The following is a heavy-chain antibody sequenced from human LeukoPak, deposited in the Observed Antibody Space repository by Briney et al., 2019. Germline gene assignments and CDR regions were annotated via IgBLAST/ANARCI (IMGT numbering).Heavy chain of an antibody. V-gene: IGHV3-23*01. CDR2: ISGSGGST. CDR3: AKIFHTDGYYLGEHLFDA. CDR1: GFTFSSYA. D-gene: IGHD3-22*01. Sequence: PGGSLRLSCAASGFTFSSYAMSWVRQAPGKGPEWLSAISGSGGSTTDADSVKGRFTTSRDNSKSTLYLQMNSPRAEDTAIYYCAKIFHTDGYYLGEHLFDAWGQGTLVTVSS. J-gene: IGHJ5*02.